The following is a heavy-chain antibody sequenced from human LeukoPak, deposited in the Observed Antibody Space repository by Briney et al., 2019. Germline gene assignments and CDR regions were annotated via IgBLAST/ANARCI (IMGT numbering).Heavy chain of an antibody. V-gene: IGHV1-2*02. D-gene: IGHD4-23*01. Sequence: ASVKVPCKASGYTFTGYYMHWVRQAPGQGLEWMGWLNPYSGGTNYAQRFQGRVTMTSDTSISTAYMELSRLRSDNTAVYYCARDLYGGTSATFDYWGQGTLVTVSS. CDR2: LNPYSGGT. CDR1: GYTFTGYY. CDR3: ARDLYGGTSATFDY. J-gene: IGHJ4*02.